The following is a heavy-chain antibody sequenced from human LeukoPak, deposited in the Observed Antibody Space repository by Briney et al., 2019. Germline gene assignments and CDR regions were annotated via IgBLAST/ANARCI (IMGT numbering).Heavy chain of an antibody. Sequence: GGSLRLSCEASGFTFSHFAMHWPRQAPGKGLEWVAGISYDGKKTYYADSVMRRFTLSRDDSQNTVYLQMNSLRADDTALYYCVRGSKIRGVIPEGEFDYWGLGTLVTVSS. V-gene: IGHV3-30*04. CDR2: ISYDGKKT. D-gene: IGHD3-10*01. J-gene: IGHJ4*02. CDR1: GFTFSHFA. CDR3: VRGSKIRGVIPEGEFDY.